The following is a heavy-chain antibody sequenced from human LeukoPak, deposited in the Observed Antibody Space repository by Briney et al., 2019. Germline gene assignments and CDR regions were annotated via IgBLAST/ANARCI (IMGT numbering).Heavy chain of an antibody. Sequence: PGGSLRLSCAASGFTFSSYWMSWVRQAPGKGLEWVANIKQDGSEKYYVDSVKGRFTISRDNAKNSLYLQMNSLRAEDTAVYYCARRGSYDIDAFDIWGQGTMVTVSS. CDR1: GFTFSSYW. V-gene: IGHV3-7*03. J-gene: IGHJ3*02. CDR3: ARRGSYDIDAFDI. D-gene: IGHD3-9*01. CDR2: IKQDGSEK.